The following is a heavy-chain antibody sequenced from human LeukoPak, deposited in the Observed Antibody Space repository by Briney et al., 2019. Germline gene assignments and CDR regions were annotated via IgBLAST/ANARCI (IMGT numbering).Heavy chain of an antibody. V-gene: IGHV4-39*07. CDR2: IYYSGST. CDR3: ARNIAAAGIILRWFDP. D-gene: IGHD6-13*01. J-gene: IGHJ5*02. CDR1: GGSISSSSYY. Sequence: KASETLSLTCTVSGGSISSSSYYWGWIRQPPGKGLEWIGSIYYSGSTYYNPSLKSRVTISVDKSKNQFSLKLSSVTAADTAVYYCARNIAAAGIILRWFDPWGQGTLVTVSS.